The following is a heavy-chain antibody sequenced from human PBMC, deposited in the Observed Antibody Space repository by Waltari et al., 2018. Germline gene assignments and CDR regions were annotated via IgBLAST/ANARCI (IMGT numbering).Heavy chain of an antibody. Sequence: QVQLVQSGAEVKKPGASVKVSCKVSVYPLTALSMHWVRQAPGKGLEWMGGFDPEDGETIYAQKFQGRVTMTEDTSTDTAYMELSSLRSEDTAVYYCATVYDSSGPYDYWGQGTMVTVSS. J-gene: IGHJ4*02. CDR1: VYPLTALS. D-gene: IGHD3-22*01. CDR3: ATVYDSSGPYDY. V-gene: IGHV1-24*01. CDR2: FDPEDGET.